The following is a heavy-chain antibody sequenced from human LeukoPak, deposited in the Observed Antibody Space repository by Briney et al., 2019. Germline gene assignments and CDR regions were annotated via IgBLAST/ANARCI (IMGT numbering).Heavy chain of an antibody. Sequence: ASVKVSCKASRYAFSASGISWVRQAPGQGLEWMGWISNYKGQTKYSQKFQGRVTVTTDTATSTAYMELTRLTSDDTAVYYCARDKDLGAVAGTFDDWGQGTLVTVSS. D-gene: IGHD6-19*01. CDR3: ARDKDLGAVAGTFDD. CDR2: ISNYKGQT. J-gene: IGHJ4*02. CDR1: RYAFSASG. V-gene: IGHV1-18*01.